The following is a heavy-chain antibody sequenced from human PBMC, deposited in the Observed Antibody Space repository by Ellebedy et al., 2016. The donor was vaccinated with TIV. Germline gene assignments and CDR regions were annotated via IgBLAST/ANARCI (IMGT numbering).Heavy chain of an antibody. CDR2: IKQDGSEK. CDR1: GFTFSSYW. CDR3: AKGLAAAGTPFDY. V-gene: IGHV3-7*03. J-gene: IGHJ4*02. D-gene: IGHD6-13*01. Sequence: GGSLRLXCAASGFTFSSYWMSWVRQAPGKGLEWVANIKQDGSEKYYVDSVKDRFTISRDNAKNSLYLQMNSLRAEDTALYYCAKGLAAAGTPFDYWGQGTLVTVSS.